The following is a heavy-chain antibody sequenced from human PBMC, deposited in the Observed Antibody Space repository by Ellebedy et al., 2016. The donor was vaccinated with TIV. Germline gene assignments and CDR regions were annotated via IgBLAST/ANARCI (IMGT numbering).Heavy chain of an antibody. CDR3: ARRLFTNILTSWFDP. CDR2: IYYDGST. J-gene: IGHJ5*02. D-gene: IGHD3-9*01. CDR1: GGSLSSYY. V-gene: IGHV4-59*08. Sequence: MPSETLSLTCTVSGGSLSSYYWSWIRQPPGKGLEWIGYIYYDGSTKYNPSLKPRVTISVDTSKNQFSLRLISVTAADTAVYYCARRLFTNILTSWFDPWGQGTLVTVSP.